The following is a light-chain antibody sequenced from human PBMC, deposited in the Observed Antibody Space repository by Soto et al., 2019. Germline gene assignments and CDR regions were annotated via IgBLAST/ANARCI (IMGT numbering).Light chain of an antibody. J-gene: IGKJ4*01. CDR2: WAS. Sequence: DIVITQSPYSLAVSLGERATINSKSRQTVFYSSNNKNYLAWYQQTPGQPPKLXIYWASTRESGVPDRFSGSGSGTDFTLTTSSLQAADVAVYYCQQYYSTPLTFGGGTKVDIK. CDR3: QQYYSTPLT. V-gene: IGKV4-1*01. CDR1: QTVFYSSNNKNY.